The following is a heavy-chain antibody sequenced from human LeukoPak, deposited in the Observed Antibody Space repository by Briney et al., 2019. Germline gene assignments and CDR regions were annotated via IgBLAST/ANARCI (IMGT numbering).Heavy chain of an antibody. V-gene: IGHV1-2*02. CDR1: GYTFTGYY. CDR3: AREGGYCSGVTCLRSSLNWFDP. CDR2: INPNSGGT. J-gene: IGHJ5*02. Sequence: GASVKVSCKASGYTFTGYYMHWVRQAPGQGLEWMGWINPNSGGTNYAQNFQGRVTMTRDTSISTAYMELSRLRSDDTAVYYCAREGGYCSGVTCLRSSLNWFDPWGQGTLVTVSS. D-gene: IGHD2-15*01.